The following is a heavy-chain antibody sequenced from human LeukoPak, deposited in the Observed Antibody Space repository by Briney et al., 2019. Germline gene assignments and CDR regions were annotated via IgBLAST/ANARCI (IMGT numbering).Heavy chain of an antibody. CDR3: AIGLHIVGATSPYFDY. D-gene: IGHD1-26*01. CDR1: GYTFTSYD. CDR2: MNPNSGNT. Sequence: ASVKVSCKASGYTFTSYDINWVRQAPGQGLEWMGWMNPNSGNTGYAQKFQGRVTMTRNTSISTAYMELSSLRSEDTAVYYCAIGLHIVGATSPYFDYWGQGTLVTVSS. V-gene: IGHV1-8*01. J-gene: IGHJ4*02.